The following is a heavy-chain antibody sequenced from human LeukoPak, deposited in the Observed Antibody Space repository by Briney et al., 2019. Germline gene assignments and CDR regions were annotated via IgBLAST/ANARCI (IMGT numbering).Heavy chain of an antibody. CDR3: ARDQAGYSYLYYFDY. CDR1: GYTFTSYG. V-gene: IGHV1-18*01. Sequence: ASVKVSCKASGYTFTSYGISWVRQAPGQGLKWMGWISAYNGNTNYAQKLQGRVTMTTDTSTSTAYMEPRSLRSDDTAVYYCARDQAGYSYLYYFDYWGQGTLVTVSS. D-gene: IGHD5-18*01. J-gene: IGHJ4*02. CDR2: ISAYNGNT.